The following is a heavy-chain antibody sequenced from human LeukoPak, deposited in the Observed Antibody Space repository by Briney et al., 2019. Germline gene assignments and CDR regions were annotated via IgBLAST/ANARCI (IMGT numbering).Heavy chain of an antibody. V-gene: IGHV1-69*13. D-gene: IGHD2-15*01. J-gene: IGHJ5*02. CDR3: ARLVVVAATRWFDP. CDR2: IIPIFGTA. CDR1: GGTFSSYA. Sequence: SVKVSCKASGGTFSSYAISWVRQAPGQGLEWMGGIIPIFGTANYAQKFQGRVTITADESTSTAYMELSSLRSEDTAVYYCARLVVVAATRWFDPWGQGTLVTVSS.